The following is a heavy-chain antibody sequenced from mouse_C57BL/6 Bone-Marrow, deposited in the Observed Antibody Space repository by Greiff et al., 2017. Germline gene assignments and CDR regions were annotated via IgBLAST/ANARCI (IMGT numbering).Heavy chain of an antibody. D-gene: IGHD4-1*01. J-gene: IGHJ2*01. CDR1: GFTFSSYG. V-gene: IGHV5-6*01. CDR2: ISSGGSYT. CDR3: ARHGRFDY. Sequence: EVKLMESGGDLVKPGGSLKLSCAASGFTFSSYGMSWVRQTPDKRLEWVATISSGGSYTYYPDSVKGRFTISRDNAKNTLYLQMSSLKSEDTAMYYCARHGRFDYWGQGTTLTVSS.